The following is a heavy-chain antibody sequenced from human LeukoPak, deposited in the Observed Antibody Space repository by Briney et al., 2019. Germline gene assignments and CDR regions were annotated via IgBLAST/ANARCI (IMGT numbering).Heavy chain of an antibody. J-gene: IGHJ4*02. D-gene: IGHD2-15*01. CDR1: GFPFSTYA. V-gene: IGHV3-23*01. CDR3: AKDPEPPYCSGGSCYDIY. Sequence: GGSLRLSCVASGFPFSTYAMSWVRQAPGKGLEWVSGISGSGGSTYYADSVKGRFTISRDNSKNTLYLQMNSLRAEDTAVYYCAKDPEPPYCSGGSCYDIYWGQGTLVTVSS. CDR2: ISGSGGST.